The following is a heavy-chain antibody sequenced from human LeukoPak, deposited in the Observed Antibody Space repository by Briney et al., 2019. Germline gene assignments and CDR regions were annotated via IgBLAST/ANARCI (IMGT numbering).Heavy chain of an antibody. V-gene: IGHV3-7*04. CDR1: GLTFSSYW. J-gene: IGHJ4*02. CDR2: IKQDGSEK. D-gene: IGHD2-2*01. Sequence: GGSLRLSCAISGLTFSSYWMTWVRQAPGKGLELVANIKQDGSEKYCVDSVKGRFTISRDNAKNSLYLQMSSLRVEDTAVYYCARVGCTTTSCLANWGQGTLVTVSS. CDR3: ARVGCTTTSCLAN.